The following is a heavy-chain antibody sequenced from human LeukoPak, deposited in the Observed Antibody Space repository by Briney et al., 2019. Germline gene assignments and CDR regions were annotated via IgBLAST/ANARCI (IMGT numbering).Heavy chain of an antibody. V-gene: IGHV4-39*01. Sequence: SETLSLTCTVSGGSISSSSYYWGWIRQPPGKGLEWIGSIYYSGSTYYNPSLKSRVTISVDTSKNQFSLKLSSVTAADTAVYYCARWNLGYDFGWRLSSNSFDYWGQGTLVTVSS. CDR2: IYYSGST. D-gene: IGHD5-12*01. CDR3: ARWNLGYDFGWRLSSNSFDY. J-gene: IGHJ4*02. CDR1: GGSISSSSYY.